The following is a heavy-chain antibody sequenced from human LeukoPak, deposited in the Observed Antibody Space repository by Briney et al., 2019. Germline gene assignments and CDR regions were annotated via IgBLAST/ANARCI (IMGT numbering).Heavy chain of an antibody. D-gene: IGHD5-24*01. CDR2: ISSSGSTI. Sequence: PGGSLRLSCAASGFTFSDYCMSWIRQAPGKGLEWVSYISSSGSTIYYADSVKGRFTISRDNAKNSLYLQMNSLRAEDTAVYYCARVIGDGYLGYYGMDVWGQGTTVTVSS. J-gene: IGHJ6*02. CDR1: GFTFSDYC. CDR3: ARVIGDGYLGYYGMDV. V-gene: IGHV3-11*01.